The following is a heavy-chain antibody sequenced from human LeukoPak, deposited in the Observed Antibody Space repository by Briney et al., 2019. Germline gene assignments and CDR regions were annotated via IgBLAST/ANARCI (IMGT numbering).Heavy chain of an antibody. CDR1: GGSISSYY. Sequence: SETLSLTCTVSGGSISSYYWNWIRQPAGKGLEWIGRIYPSGSTNYNPSLKSRVTMSVDMSKNQFSLKLTSMTAADTAVYYCARDPSFSSGWFDCWGQGTLVTASS. CDR2: IYPSGST. CDR3: ARDPSFSSGWFDC. V-gene: IGHV4-4*07. J-gene: IGHJ4*02. D-gene: IGHD6-19*01.